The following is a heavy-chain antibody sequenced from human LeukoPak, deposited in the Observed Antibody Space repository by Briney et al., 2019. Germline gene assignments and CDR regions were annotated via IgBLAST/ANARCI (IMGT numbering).Heavy chain of an antibody. J-gene: IGHJ4*02. CDR2: ISYDGSNK. Sequence: GGSLRLSCAASGFTFSSYGMHWVRQAPGKGLEWVAVISYDGSNKYYADSVKGRFTISRDNSKNTLYLQMNSLRAEDTAVYYCAKDQAIVGATYFDYWGQGTLVTVSS. CDR3: AKDQAIVGATYFDY. CDR1: GFTFSSYG. D-gene: IGHD1-26*01. V-gene: IGHV3-30*18.